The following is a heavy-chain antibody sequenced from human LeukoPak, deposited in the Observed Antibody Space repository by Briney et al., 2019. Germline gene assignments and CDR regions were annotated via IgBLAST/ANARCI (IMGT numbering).Heavy chain of an antibody. CDR1: GFTFSSYA. CDR3: AKPQGPYCSSTSCYSGVDY. D-gene: IGHD2-2*01. CDR2: ISGRGGST. Sequence: PGGSLRLSCAASGFTFSSYAMSWVRQAPGKGLEWVSAISGRGGSTYYADSVKGRFTISRDNSKNALYLQMNSLRAEDTAVYSCAKPQGPYCSSTSCYSGVDYWGQGTLVTVSS. V-gene: IGHV3-23*01. J-gene: IGHJ4*02.